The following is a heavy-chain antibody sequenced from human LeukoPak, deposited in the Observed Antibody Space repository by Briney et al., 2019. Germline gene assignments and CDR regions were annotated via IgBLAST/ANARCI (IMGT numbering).Heavy chain of an antibody. CDR2: ISYDGSEK. Sequence: GSLRLSCAASGFTFSSYAMHWVRQVPGKGLEWVAVISYDGSEKHYADPVKGRFTISRDNSKNTLYLQMNSLRAEDTAVYYCAREGSSGFYPYWGQGILVTVSS. V-gene: IGHV3-30*03. CDR1: GFTFSSYA. D-gene: IGHD3-22*01. CDR3: AREGSSGFYPY. J-gene: IGHJ4*02.